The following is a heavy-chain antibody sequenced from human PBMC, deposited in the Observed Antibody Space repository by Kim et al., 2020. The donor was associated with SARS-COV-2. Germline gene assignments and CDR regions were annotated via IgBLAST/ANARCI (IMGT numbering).Heavy chain of an antibody. D-gene: IGHD1-20*01. Sequence: YAHEVQGRVTITAEKSTSTAYMELSSLRSEDTAVYYCARNTEYNWNNGGYWGQGTLVTVSS. V-gene: IGHV1-69*02. J-gene: IGHJ4*02. CDR3: ARNTEYNWNNGGY.